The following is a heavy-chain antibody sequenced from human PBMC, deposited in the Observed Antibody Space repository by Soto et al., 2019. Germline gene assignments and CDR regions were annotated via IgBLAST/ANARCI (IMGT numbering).Heavy chain of an antibody. Sequence: QVQLVQSGAEVKKPGSSVKVSCKASGGTFSSYAISWVRQAPGQGLEWMGGIIPIFGTANYAQKFQGRVTITADESRSTAKMGLGGLGSEDRAVFYGAGGNLPGAGRECFDPWGQGTLVTVSS. J-gene: IGHJ5*02. D-gene: IGHD6-19*01. CDR2: IIPIFGTA. CDR3: AGGNLPGAGRECFDP. CDR1: GGTFSSYA. V-gene: IGHV1-69*01.